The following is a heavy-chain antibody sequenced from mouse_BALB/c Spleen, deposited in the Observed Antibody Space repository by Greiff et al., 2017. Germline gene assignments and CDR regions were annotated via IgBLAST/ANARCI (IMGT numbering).Heavy chain of an antibody. D-gene: IGHD1-1*01. CDR1: GYTITSDYA. J-gene: IGHJ3*01. CDR3: AKDVLEPVVWFAY. Sequence: VQLKESGPGLVKPSHSLSLTCTVTGYTITSDYAWYWIRQFPGNHLECMGYISYSGSTSYNPSLKSRISITRNTTKNQFFMQLNTVTTEDTATYYGAKDVLEPVVWFAYWGQGTLVTVSA. V-gene: IGHV3-2*02. CDR2: ISYSGST.